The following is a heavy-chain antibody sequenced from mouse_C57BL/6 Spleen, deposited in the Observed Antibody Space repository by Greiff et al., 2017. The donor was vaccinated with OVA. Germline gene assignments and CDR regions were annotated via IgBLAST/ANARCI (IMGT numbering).Heavy chain of an antibody. CDR1: GYTFTSYW. CDR2: IDPSDSYT. V-gene: IGHV1-50*01. CDR3: ARSEDYGNY. Sequence: VQLQQPGAELVKPRASVKLSCKASGYTFTSYWMQWVKQRPGQGLEWIGEIDPSDSYTNYNQKFKGKATLTVDTSSSTAYMQLSSLTSEDSAVYYCARSEDYGNYWGQGTLVTVSA. D-gene: IGHD2-1*01. J-gene: IGHJ3*01.